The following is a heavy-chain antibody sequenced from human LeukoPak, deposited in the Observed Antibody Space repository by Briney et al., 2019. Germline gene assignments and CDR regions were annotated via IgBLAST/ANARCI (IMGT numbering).Heavy chain of an antibody. D-gene: IGHD3-10*01. J-gene: IGHJ5*02. CDR1: GFTFNLYW. V-gene: IGHV3-74*01. Sequence: GGSLRLSCAASGFTFNLYWIHWVRQPPGKGLEWLSRISDDGSTTNYADSVKGRFTISRDNAKNTLYLQMHSLRVDDTAVYYCARDSRYHSGWGSYQPYWFDPWGQGTLVTVSS. CDR2: ISDDGSTT. CDR3: ARDSRYHSGWGSYQPYWFDP.